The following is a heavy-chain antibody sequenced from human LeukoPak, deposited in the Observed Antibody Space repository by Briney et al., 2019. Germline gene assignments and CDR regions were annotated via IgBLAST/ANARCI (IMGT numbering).Heavy chain of an antibody. V-gene: IGHV3-7*01. CDR2: IKQDGSET. Sequence: PGRSLRLSCAASGFTFSTFWMSWVRQAPGKGLEWVANIKQDGSETYYVDSVKGRFTVSRDNAKNSLYLQMNSLRAEDTAVYYCARGEPYYYDSSGYPEPDFDYWGQGTLVTVSS. CDR3: ARGEPYYYDSSGYPEPDFDY. CDR1: GFTFSTFW. D-gene: IGHD3-22*01. J-gene: IGHJ4*02.